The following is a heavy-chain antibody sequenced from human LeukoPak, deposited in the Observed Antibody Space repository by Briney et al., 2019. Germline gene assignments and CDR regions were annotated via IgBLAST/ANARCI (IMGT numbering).Heavy chain of an antibody. CDR3: ARRAGEYSHPYDY. V-gene: IGHV3-53*01. CDR2: IYSGGST. J-gene: IGHJ4*02. D-gene: IGHD2-15*01. Sequence: GSLTLSCAASGFTVSSIYMSWLRQAPGKGLEWVLDIYSGGSTYYADSVKGRFTISRDNSKNTLYLQMNSLRAEDTAIYYCARRAGEYSHPYDYWGQGTLVTVSS. CDR1: GFTVSSIY.